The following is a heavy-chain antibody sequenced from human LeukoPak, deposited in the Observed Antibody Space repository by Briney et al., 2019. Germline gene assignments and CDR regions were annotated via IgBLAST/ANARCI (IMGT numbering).Heavy chain of an antibody. CDR3: ARVGIYGDYGRYFDY. CDR2: IQYDASKR. D-gene: IGHD4-17*01. J-gene: IGHJ4*02. V-gene: IGHV3-30*02. CDR1: GFTLPTHD. Sequence: GGSLRLSCAASGFTLPTHDMHWVRQAPGKGLEWVAFIQYDASKRYYADSVKGRFTISRDSSKNTVYLQMNSLRVEDTALYYCARVGIYGDYGRYFDYWGQGTLVTVSS.